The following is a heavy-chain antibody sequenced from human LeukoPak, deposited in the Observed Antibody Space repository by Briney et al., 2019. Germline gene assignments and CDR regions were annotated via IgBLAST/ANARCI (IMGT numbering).Heavy chain of an antibody. Sequence: GESLKTSLKGSGYSFTSYWIDWVRQMSGKGLEWMGIIHPGDSATRYSPSFQGQVTISADKSINTAYLQWSSLKATDTAIYYCASVHLTYLSSWGPFGYWAQRPLVTVSS. D-gene: IGHD6-13*01. CDR1: GYSFTSYW. V-gene: IGHV5-51*01. J-gene: IGHJ4*02. CDR3: ASVHLTYLSSWGPFGY. CDR2: IHPGDSAT.